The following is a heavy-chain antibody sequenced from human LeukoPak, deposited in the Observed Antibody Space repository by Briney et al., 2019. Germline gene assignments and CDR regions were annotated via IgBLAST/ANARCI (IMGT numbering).Heavy chain of an antibody. CDR2: IYYSGST. V-gene: IGHV4-59*12. CDR3: ARETEYSYGYHYYYYMDV. J-gene: IGHJ6*03. Sequence: SETLSLTCTVSGGSISSYYWSWIRQPPGKGLEWIGYIYYSGSTNYNPSLKSRVTISVDTSKNQFSLKLRSVTAADTAEYYCARETEYSYGYHYYYYMDVWGKGTTVTISS. D-gene: IGHD5-18*01. CDR1: GGSISSYY.